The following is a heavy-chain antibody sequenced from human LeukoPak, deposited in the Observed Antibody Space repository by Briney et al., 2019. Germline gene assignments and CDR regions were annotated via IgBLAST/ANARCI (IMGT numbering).Heavy chain of an antibody. V-gene: IGHV3-21*01. CDR3: ARGDIAVAGTGDY. J-gene: IGHJ4*02. CDR1: GFTFSSYS. Sequence: GGSLRLSCAASGFTFSSYSMNWVRQAPGKGLECVSSISSSSSYIYYADSVKGRFTISRDNAKNSLYLQMNSLRAEDTAMYYCARGDIAVAGTGDYWGQGTLVTVSS. D-gene: IGHD6-19*01. CDR2: ISSSSSYI.